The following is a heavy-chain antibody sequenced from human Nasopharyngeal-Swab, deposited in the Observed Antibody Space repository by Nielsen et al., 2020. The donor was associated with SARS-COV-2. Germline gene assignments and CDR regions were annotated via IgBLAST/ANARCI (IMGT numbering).Heavy chain of an antibody. J-gene: IGHJ4*02. CDR1: GYTFNNYS. Sequence: ASVQVSCKASGYTFNNYSMHWVRQAPGQRLEWMGWIIAGTGNTKYSQKFQGRVTITRDTSASTAYMDLSSLRSEDTAVYYCASGRVVPADMPNYWGQGTLVTVSS. CDR2: IIAGTGNT. D-gene: IGHD2-2*01. CDR3: ASGRVVPADMPNY. V-gene: IGHV1-3*01.